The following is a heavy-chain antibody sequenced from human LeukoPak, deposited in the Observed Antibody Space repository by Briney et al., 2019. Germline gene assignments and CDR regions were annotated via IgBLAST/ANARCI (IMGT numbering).Heavy chain of an antibody. CDR3: TTRAYYYDSSGYPIIDY. Sequence: GGSLRLSCTASGFTFGDYAMSWVRQAPGKGLEWVGFIRSKAYGGTTEYAASVKGRFTISRDDSKSIAYLQMNSLKTEDTAVYYCTTRAYYYDSSGYPIIDYWGQGTLVTVSS. D-gene: IGHD3-22*01. V-gene: IGHV3-49*04. CDR1: GFTFGDYA. CDR2: IRSKAYGGTT. J-gene: IGHJ4*02.